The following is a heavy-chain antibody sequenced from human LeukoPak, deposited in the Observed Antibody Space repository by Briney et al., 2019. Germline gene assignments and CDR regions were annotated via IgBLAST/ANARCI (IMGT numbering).Heavy chain of an antibody. J-gene: IGHJ4*02. Sequence: GGSLRLSCAASGFTFSSYGMQWVRQAPGKGREGVAFIRNDGSKKNYEDSVKGRFTISRDNSKNTLYLQMNSLRAEDTAVYYCASGTYSSSSNFADWGQGTLVTVSS. D-gene: IGHD6-6*01. V-gene: IGHV3-30*02. CDR1: GFTFSSYG. CDR2: IRNDGSKK. CDR3: ASGTYSSSSNFAD.